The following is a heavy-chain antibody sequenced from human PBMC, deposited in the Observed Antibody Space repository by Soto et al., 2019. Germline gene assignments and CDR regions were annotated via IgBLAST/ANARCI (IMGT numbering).Heavy chain of an antibody. J-gene: IGHJ6*02. CDR1: GFTFGDYA. Sequence: PGGSLRLSCTASGFTFGDYAMSWFRQAPGKGLEWVGFIRSKAYGGTTEYAASVKGRFTISRDDSKSIAYLQMNSLKTEDTAVYYCRPGAYYYGMDVWGQGTTVTVSS. V-gene: IGHV3-49*03. CDR3: RPGAYYYGMDV. D-gene: IGHD4-17*01. CDR2: IRSKAYGGTT.